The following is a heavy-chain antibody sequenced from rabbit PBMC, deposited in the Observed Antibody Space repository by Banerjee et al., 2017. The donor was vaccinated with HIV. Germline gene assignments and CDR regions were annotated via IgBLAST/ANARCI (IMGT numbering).Heavy chain of an antibody. CDR1: GFDFSSDA. V-gene: IGHV1S47*01. J-gene: IGHJ4*01. Sequence: QEQLVESGGGLVQPEGSLTLTCKASGFDFSSDAMCWVRQAPGKGLEWIACIYNGDGSTYYASWVNGRFTISKTSSTTVTLQMTSLTAADTATYFCAREGASSAGYYLWGPGTLVTVS. CDR2: IYNGDGST. CDR3: AREGASSAGYYL. D-gene: IGHD1-1*01.